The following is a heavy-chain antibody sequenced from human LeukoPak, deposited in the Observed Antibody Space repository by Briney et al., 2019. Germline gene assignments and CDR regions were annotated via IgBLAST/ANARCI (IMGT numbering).Heavy chain of an antibody. Sequence: SGPTLVNPTQTLTLTCTFSGFSLSTSGVGVGWIRQPPGKALEWLALIYWDDDKRYSPSPKSRLTITKDTSKNQVVLTMTNMDPVDTATYYCALSYYYDSSGYYYVWFDPWGQGTLVTVSS. CDR3: ALSYYYDSSGYYYVWFDP. CDR1: GFSLSTSGVG. CDR2: IYWDDDK. V-gene: IGHV2-5*02. D-gene: IGHD3-22*01. J-gene: IGHJ5*02.